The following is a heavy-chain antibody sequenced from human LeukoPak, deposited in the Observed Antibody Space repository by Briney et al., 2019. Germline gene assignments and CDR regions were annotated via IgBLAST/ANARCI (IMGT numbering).Heavy chain of an antibody. Sequence: ASVKVSCKASGYTFTGYYMHWVRQAPGQGLEWMGWINPNSGETIYAQKFQGRVTMIEDTSTDTAYMELSSLRSGDTAVYYCTTRRSGTTSFWFDPWGQGTLVTVSS. V-gene: IGHV1-2*02. CDR3: TTRRSGTTSFWFDP. CDR2: INPNSGET. J-gene: IGHJ5*02. CDR1: GYTFTGYY. D-gene: IGHD1-1*01.